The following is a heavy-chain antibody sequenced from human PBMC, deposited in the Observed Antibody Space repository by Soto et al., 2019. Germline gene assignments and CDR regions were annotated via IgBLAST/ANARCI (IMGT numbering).Heavy chain of an antibody. J-gene: IGHJ4*02. V-gene: IGHV4-34*01. CDR3: TYFDY. CDR2: INHGGST. CDR1: GGSFSGYY. Sequence: XXTLSLACTVYGGSFSGYYWSWIRQPPGKGLEWIGDINHGGSTNYNPSLKSRVTISVDTSKNQFSLKLNSVTAADTAVYYGTYFDYWGQGALVTVSS.